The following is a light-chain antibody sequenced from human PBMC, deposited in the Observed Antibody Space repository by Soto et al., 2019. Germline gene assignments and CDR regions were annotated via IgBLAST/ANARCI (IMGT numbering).Light chain of an antibody. V-gene: IGKV3-11*01. J-gene: IGKJ5*01. CDR2: DAS. Sequence: EIVLTQSPATLSLSPGERATLSCRASQSVSSYLAWYQQKPGQAPRLLIYDASNRATGIPARFSGSGSVTDFTLTISSLEPEDFAVYYCQHRSNWITFGQGTRLEI. CDR1: QSVSSY. CDR3: QHRSNWIT.